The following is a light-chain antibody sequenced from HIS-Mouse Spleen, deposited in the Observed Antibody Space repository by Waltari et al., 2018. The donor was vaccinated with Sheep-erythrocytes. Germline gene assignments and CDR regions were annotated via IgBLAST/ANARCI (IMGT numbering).Light chain of an antibody. Sequence: QSALTQPPSASGSPGQSVTISCTGTSSDVGGYNYVSWYQQHPGKAPKPLIHEVSKRPSGVPDRFSGSKSGNTASLTVSGLQAEDEADYYCSSYAGSNNWVFGGGTKLTVL. J-gene: IGLJ3*02. V-gene: IGLV2-8*01. CDR3: SSYAGSNNWV. CDR2: EVS. CDR1: SSDVGGYNY.